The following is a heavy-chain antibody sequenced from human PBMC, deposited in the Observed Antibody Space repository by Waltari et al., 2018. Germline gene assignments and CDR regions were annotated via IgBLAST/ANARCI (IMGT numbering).Heavy chain of an antibody. D-gene: IGHD5-12*01. J-gene: IGHJ4*02. CDR2: INHSGST. Sequence: QVQLQQWGAGLLKPSETLSLTCAVYGGSCSGYYWSWIRQPPGKGLEWIGEINHSGSTNYNPSLKSRVTISVDTSKNQFSLKLSSVTAADTAVYYCARGGYSGYPDYWGQGTLVTVSS. CDR1: GGSCSGYY. CDR3: ARGGYSGYPDY. V-gene: IGHV4-34*01.